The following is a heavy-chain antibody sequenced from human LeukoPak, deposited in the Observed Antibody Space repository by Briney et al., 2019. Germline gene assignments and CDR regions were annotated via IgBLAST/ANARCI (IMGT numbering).Heavy chain of an antibody. CDR3: AKTGNQLTPGAFDI. Sequence: GGSLRLSCAASGFTFSSYAMSWVRQAPGKGLEWVSAISGSGGSTYYADSVKDRFTISRDNSKNTLYLQMNSLSAEHAAGYDCAKTGNQLTPGAFDIWAEGTMVTVSS. CDR1: GFTFSSYA. V-gene: IGHV3-23*01. D-gene: IGHD1-14*01. CDR2: ISGSGGST. J-gene: IGHJ3*02.